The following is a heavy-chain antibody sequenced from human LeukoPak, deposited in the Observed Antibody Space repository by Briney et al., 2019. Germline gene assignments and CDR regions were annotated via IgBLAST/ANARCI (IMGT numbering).Heavy chain of an antibody. D-gene: IGHD3-9*01. V-gene: IGHV4-39*02. CDR3: AKLLSYDILTDHYYKYYMDV. CDR1: VGPLWRYTDF. CDR2: ISHSGIP. J-gene: IGHJ6*03. Sequence: KTSQTLSLTCTVSVGPLWRYTDFWRSIRRPAGKVLELNGCISHSGIPFYNPSLKSRVSMSVDTSKNHFALKVTSVTAADAAVYFCAKLLSYDILTDHYYKYYMDVWGEGTTVTVSS.